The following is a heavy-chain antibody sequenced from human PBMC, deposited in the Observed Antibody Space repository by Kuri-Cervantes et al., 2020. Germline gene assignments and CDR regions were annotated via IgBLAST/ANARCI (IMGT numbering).Heavy chain of an antibody. CDR1: GGTFSSYA. D-gene: IGHD6-19*01. CDR2: IIPIFGTA. J-gene: IGHJ4*02. V-gene: IGHV1-69*06. Sequence: SVKVSCKASGGTFSSYAISWVRQAPGQGLEWMGGIIPIFGTANYAQKFQGRVTITADKSTSTAYMELSSLRSEDTAVYYCARATEAVAGTRAPHRYFDYWGQGTLVTVSS. CDR3: ARATEAVAGTRAPHRYFDY.